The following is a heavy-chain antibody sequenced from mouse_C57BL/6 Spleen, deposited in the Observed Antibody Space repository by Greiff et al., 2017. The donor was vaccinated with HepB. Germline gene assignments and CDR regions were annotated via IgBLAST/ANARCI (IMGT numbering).Heavy chain of an antibody. J-gene: IGHJ2*01. CDR3: ARRAGAQATFDY. Sequence: QVQLKQSGPELVKPGASVKISCKASGYAFSSSWMNWVKQRPGKGLEWIGRIYPGDGDTNYNGKFKGKATLTADKSSSTAYMQLSSLTSEDSAVYFCARRAGAQATFDYWGQGTTLTVSS. CDR2: IYPGDGDT. D-gene: IGHD3-2*02. CDR1: GYAFSSSW. V-gene: IGHV1-82*01.